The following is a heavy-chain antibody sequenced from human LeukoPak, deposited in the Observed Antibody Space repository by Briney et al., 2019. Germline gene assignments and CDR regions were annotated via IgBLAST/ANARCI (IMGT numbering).Heavy chain of an antibody. CDR2: ISYDGSNK. Sequence: GRSLRLSCAASGFTLSSSGMHWVRQAPGKGLEWVAVISYDGSNKYYADSVKGRFTFSRDNSKNTLYLQMNSLRAEDTAVYYCAKEYCSNSVCHSLDYWGQGTLVTVSS. CDR3: AKEYCSNSVCHSLDY. CDR1: GFTLSSSG. V-gene: IGHV3-30*18. J-gene: IGHJ4*02. D-gene: IGHD2-8*01.